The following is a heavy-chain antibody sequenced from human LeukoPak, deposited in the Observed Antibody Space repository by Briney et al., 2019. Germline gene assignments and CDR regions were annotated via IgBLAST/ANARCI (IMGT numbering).Heavy chain of an antibody. Sequence: GGSLRLSCAASGFTFSSYNMNWVRQAPGKGLEWVSSISSSSSYIYYADSVKGRFTISRDNAKNSLYLQMSSLRAEDTAVYYCAGVVPGYFDFWGQGTLVTVSS. CDR3: AGVVPGYFDF. V-gene: IGHV3-21*01. CDR2: ISSSSSYI. CDR1: GFTFSSYN. J-gene: IGHJ4*02. D-gene: IGHD2-15*01.